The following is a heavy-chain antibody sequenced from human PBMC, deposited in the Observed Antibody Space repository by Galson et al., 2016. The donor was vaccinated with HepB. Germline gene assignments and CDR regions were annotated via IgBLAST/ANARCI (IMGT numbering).Heavy chain of an antibody. Sequence: SLRLSCAVSGFTFRDYSMHWVRQAPGKRLEYVSAITANGDTTYYADSVQGRFTISRDNSKNTFYLQMTSLRSGDTAVYYCMSPYYGDYKNFWGRGTLVTVSS. CDR3: MSPYYGDYKNF. J-gene: IGHJ4*02. V-gene: IGHV3-64D*06. CDR2: ITANGDTT. D-gene: IGHD4-17*01. CDR1: GFTFRDYS.